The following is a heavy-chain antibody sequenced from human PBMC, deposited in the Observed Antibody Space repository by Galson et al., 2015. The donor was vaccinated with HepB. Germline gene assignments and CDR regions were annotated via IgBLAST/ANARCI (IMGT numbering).Heavy chain of an antibody. Sequence: ETLSLTCAVSGGSISNHYWNWIRQPPGKGLEWIGYMYYSGSTNYNPSLKSRVTISVDTSKNQFSLKLSSGTAADTAVYYCARGSYCSSTSCYTGLSFDYWGQGALVTVSS. CDR2: MYYSGST. CDR1: GGSISNHY. CDR3: ARGSYCSSTSCYTGLSFDY. V-gene: IGHV4-59*11. J-gene: IGHJ4*02. D-gene: IGHD2-2*02.